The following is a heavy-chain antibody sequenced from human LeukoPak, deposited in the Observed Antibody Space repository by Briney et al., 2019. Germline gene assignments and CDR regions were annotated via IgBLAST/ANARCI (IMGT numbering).Heavy chain of an antibody. CDR2: VHSSGST. V-gene: IGHV4-61*02. Sequence: SETLSLTCTVSGGSISSGSYYWSWIRQPAGKGLEWIGRVHSSGSTNYHPSLMSRVTMSVDTSNNQFSLKMTSVTAADTVVYYCARPYSGSGVVNALDVWGQGTMVTVSS. CDR1: GGSISSGSYY. D-gene: IGHD3-10*01. J-gene: IGHJ3*01. CDR3: ARPYSGSGVVNALDV.